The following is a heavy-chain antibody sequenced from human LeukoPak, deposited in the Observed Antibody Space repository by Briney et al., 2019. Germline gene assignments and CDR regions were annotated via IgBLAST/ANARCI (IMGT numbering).Heavy chain of an antibody. J-gene: IGHJ4*02. D-gene: IGHD3-10*01. Sequence: SGPTLVNPTQTLTLTGNFSGCSLSTSRVGVGWIRQPPGKALEWLALIYWNDDKRYSPSLKSRLTITMDSSKNQVVLRMTTMDPVDTATYYCAHRPGNYDGSGSYEYWGQGTLVTVSS. CDR3: AHRPGNYDGSGSYEY. CDR1: GCSLSTSRVG. CDR2: IYWNDDK. V-gene: IGHV2-5*01.